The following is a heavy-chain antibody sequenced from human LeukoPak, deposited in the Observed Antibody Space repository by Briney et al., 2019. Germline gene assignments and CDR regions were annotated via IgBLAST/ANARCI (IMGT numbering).Heavy chain of an antibody. CDR1: GGSISSYY. D-gene: IGHD3-3*01. Sequence: SETLSLTCTVSGGSISSYYWSWIRQPPGKGLEWIGYIYYSGSTNYNPSLKSRVTISVDTSKNQFSLKLSSVTAADTAAYYCARGGGTIFGVVSNIDYWGQGTLVTVSS. CDR3: ARGGGTIFGVVSNIDY. CDR2: IYYSGST. V-gene: IGHV4-59*01. J-gene: IGHJ4*02.